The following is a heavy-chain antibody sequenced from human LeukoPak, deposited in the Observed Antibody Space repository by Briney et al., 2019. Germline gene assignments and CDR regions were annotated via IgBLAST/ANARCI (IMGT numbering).Heavy chain of an antibody. CDR2: ISYDGSNK. J-gene: IGHJ4*02. V-gene: IGHV3-30*04. CDR1: GFTFSSYD. Sequence: GGSLRLSCAASGFTFSSYDMHGGRQAPGKGLEWVAVISYDGSNKYYADSVRGRFTISRDNSRNTLYLQMNSLRAEDTAVYYCARDMGDSSGYFDYWGQGTLVTVSS. D-gene: IGHD3-22*01. CDR3: ARDMGDSSGYFDY.